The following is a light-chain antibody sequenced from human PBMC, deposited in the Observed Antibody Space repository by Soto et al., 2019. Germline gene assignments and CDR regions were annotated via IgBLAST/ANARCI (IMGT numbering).Light chain of an antibody. Sequence: SALTQPASVSGSPGQAITISCTGTRSDIGSYNHVSWYQQVPGKAPRVIIYEVNKRPSGVSHRFSGSKSGNTASLTISGLQAEDEADYHCCSYAGRTTFFYVFGTGTKLTVL. J-gene: IGLJ1*01. CDR1: RSDIGSYNH. CDR2: EVN. V-gene: IGLV2-23*02. CDR3: CSYAGRTTFFYV.